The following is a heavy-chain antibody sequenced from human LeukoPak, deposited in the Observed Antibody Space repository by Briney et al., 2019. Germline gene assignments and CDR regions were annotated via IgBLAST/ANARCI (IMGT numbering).Heavy chain of an antibody. CDR3: ASLITISAGGDAFDI. CDR1: GYTFTSYA. J-gene: IGHJ3*02. CDR2: ISAYNGNT. D-gene: IGHD3-9*01. Sequence: ASVKVSCKASGYTFTSYAITWVRQAPGQGLEWMGWISAYNGNTNYAQKFQGRVTMTRDTSISTAYMELSRLRSDDTAVYYCASLITISAGGDAFDIWGQGTMVTVSS. V-gene: IGHV1-18*01.